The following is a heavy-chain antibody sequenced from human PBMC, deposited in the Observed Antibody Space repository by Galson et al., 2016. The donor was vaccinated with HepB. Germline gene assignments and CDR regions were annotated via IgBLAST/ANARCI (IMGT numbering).Heavy chain of an antibody. J-gene: IGHJ4*02. CDR1: AFGFSSYA. Sequence: SLRLSCAASAFGFSSYAMAWVRQAPGKGLEWVSGISRDGGRTYYADSVKGRFTIFRDSSKDTLYLQLNSLRAADTAIYYCAKEIPGGESTASPFDYWGQGTLVTVSS. CDR2: ISRDGGRT. V-gene: IGHV3-23*01. CDR3: AKEIPGGESTASPFDY. D-gene: IGHD3-10*01.